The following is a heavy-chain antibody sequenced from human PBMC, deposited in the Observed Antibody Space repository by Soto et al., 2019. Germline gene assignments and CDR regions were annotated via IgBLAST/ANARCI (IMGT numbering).Heavy chain of an antibody. Sequence: PSESLSLTCTVSAGSISRYYWSWIRQPPWKGLEWIGYMYNTGSTVYNPPFKSRVTISVDTSKNQFSLKLNSVTAADTAVYYCARYLWGCCGTDCYPLDVWGQGTTVIVSS. CDR1: AGSISRYY. D-gene: IGHD2-21*02. CDR2: MYNTGST. V-gene: IGHV4-59*01. J-gene: IGHJ6*02. CDR3: ARYLWGCCGTDCYPLDV.